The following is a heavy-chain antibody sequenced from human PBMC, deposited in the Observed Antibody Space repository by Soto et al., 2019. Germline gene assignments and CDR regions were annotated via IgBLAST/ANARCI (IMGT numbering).Heavy chain of an antibody. J-gene: IGHJ4*02. V-gene: IGHV1-2*02. CDR1: GYTFTGYY. D-gene: IGHD3-10*01. CDR3: AAFGLKRRSNFDY. Sequence: GASVKVSCKASGYTFTGYYMHWVRQAPGQGLEWMGWINPNSGGTNYAQKFQGRVTMTRDTSISTAYMELSRLRSEDTAVYYCAAFGLKRRSNFDYWGQGTLVTVSS. CDR2: INPNSGGT.